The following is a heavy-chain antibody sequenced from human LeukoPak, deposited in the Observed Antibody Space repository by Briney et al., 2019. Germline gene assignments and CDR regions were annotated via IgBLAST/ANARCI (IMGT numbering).Heavy chain of an antibody. D-gene: IGHD2/OR15-2a*01. Sequence: GGSLRLSCAASGFTFSSYGMHWVRQAPGKGLEWVAFIRYDGSNKYYADSVKGRFTISRDNSKNTLYLQMNSLRAEDTAVYYCAKLDAGIYYYHYYMDVWGKGTTATVSS. CDR2: IRYDGSNK. CDR1: GFTFSSYG. J-gene: IGHJ6*03. CDR3: AKLDAGIYYYHYYMDV. V-gene: IGHV3-30*02.